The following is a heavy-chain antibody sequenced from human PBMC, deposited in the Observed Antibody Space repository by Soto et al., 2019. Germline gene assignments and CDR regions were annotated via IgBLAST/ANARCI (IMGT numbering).Heavy chain of an antibody. V-gene: IGHV1-18*01. J-gene: IGHJ6*02. D-gene: IGHD3-3*01. CDR1: GYRFTSYG. Sequence: GASVKLSCTDSGYRFTSYGISWVRQAPRQGLEWMGWISAYNGNTNYAQKLQGRVTMTTDTSTSTAYMELRSLRSDDTAVYYCARSAVLEWLFPLYYYGMDVWGQGTTVTVSS. CDR2: ISAYNGNT. CDR3: ARSAVLEWLFPLYYYGMDV.